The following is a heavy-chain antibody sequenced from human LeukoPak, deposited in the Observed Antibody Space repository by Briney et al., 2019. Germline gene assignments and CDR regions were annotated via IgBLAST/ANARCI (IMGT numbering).Heavy chain of an antibody. CDR1: DGSFSGYY. J-gene: IGHJ6*03. CDR2: IIWIVVST. D-gene: IGHD4-17*01. V-gene: IGHV3-20*04. Sequence: ETLSLSCGVSDGSFSGYYWRWIPQPPGKGLEWVSGIIWIVVSTGYAVSVKDRFTISSDNAKNAMYLKMNSLRAEDTALYYCARGAGYGDYVNYYYYYMDVWGKGTTVTVSS. CDR3: ARGAGYGDYVNYYYYYMDV.